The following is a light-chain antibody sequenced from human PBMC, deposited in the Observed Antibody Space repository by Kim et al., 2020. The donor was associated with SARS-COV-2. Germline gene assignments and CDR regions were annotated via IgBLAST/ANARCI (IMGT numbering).Light chain of an antibody. V-gene: IGKV3-15*01. CDR3: QQDNDWPRT. Sequence: SVAPGERATLPCRASQTVHSNLAWYQLNPGQAPRLLVYGASIRATGIPARFSGSVSGTEFTLNVSSLQSEDFAVYYCQQDNDWPRTFGQGTKLEI. CDR2: GAS. J-gene: IGKJ2*01. CDR1: QTVHSN.